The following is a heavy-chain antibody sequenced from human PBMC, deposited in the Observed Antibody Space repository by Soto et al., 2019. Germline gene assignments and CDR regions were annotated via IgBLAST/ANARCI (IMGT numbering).Heavy chain of an antibody. J-gene: IGHJ5*02. Sequence: GGTLRRSGAPAGCTFNDYPMHWLRQAPGKRLARVSGSTWNSGSIVYAYSVKGRFTISRDNAKNSLYLEMNSLRPEHTALYCCTKRRAVDGYNWFGPWGQGTLVTVSS. CDR3: TKRRAVDGYNWFGP. CDR2: STWNSGSI. D-gene: IGHD6-19*01. V-gene: IGHV3-9*01. CDR1: GCTFNDYP.